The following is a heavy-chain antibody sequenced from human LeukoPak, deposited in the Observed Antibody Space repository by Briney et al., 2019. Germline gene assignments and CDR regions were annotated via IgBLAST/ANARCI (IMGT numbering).Heavy chain of an antibody. J-gene: IGHJ6*03. CDR1: GFTFSSYW. CDR2: IKQDGGET. CDR3: ARRRGFGYMDV. Sequence: QPGGSLRLSCGASGFTFSSYWMTWVRQAPGKGLAWVANIKQDGGETYYVDSVKGRFTISRDNGKNSLYLQMNSLRAEDTAVYYCARRRGFGYMDVWGKGTTVTVSS. V-gene: IGHV3-7*01. D-gene: IGHD3-10*01.